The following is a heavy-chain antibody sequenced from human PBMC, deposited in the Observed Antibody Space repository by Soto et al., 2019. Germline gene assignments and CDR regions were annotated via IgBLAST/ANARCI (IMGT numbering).Heavy chain of an antibody. CDR2: ISGSGGNT. CDR1: GFTFSIYA. CDR3: AKRIQPTSGCFDY. V-gene: IGHV3-23*01. Sequence: EVQLLESGGGLVQPGGSLRLSCAASGFTFSIYAMSWVRQAPGKGLEWVSGISGSGGNTYYADSVKGRFTISRDNSKNTLYLQMNILRVEDTAVYYCAKRIQPTSGCFDYWGQGTLVTVSS. D-gene: IGHD5-18*01. J-gene: IGHJ4*02.